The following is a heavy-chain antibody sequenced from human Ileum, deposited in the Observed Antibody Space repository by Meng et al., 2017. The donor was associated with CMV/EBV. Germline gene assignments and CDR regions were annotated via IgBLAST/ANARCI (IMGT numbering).Heavy chain of an antibody. J-gene: IGHJ4*02. D-gene: IGHD3-10*01. V-gene: IGHV4-4*07. CDR1: GGSIRLWS. CDR3: ATGGGDFDH. Sequence: QAQLMVSCLALATPSATFSLTCPVSGGSIRLWSWSWIRKAAGKKLEWIGRISLSTDGNINYNPSLKSRVTMSADMSKNQLSLKLTSMSAADTAVYYCATGGGDFDHWGQGILVTVSS. CDR2: ISLSTDGNI.